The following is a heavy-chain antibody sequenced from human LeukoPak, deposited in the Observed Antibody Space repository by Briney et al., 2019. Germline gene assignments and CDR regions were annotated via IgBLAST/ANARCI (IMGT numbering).Heavy chain of an antibody. CDR1: GFTFSSYW. V-gene: IGHV3-7*01. J-gene: IGHJ4*02. CDR2: IKQDGSEK. D-gene: IGHD2-2*01. CDR3: ARHQPGDIVVVPFDY. Sequence: PGGSLRLSCAASGFTFSSYWMSWVRQAPGKGLEWVANIKQDGSEKYYVDSVKGRFTISRDNAKSSLYLQMNSLRAEDTAVYYCARHQPGDIVVVPFDYWGRGTLVTVSS.